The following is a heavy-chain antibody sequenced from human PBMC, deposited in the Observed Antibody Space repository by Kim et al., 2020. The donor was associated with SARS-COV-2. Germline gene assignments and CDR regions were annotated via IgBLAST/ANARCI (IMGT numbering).Heavy chain of an antibody. CDR2: IYPGDSDT. CDR3: ARAPYYYGSGSRHGYFDY. J-gene: IGHJ4*02. CDR1: GYSFTSYW. Sequence: GESLKISCKGSGYSFTSYWIGWVRQMPGKGLEWMGIIYPGDSDTRYSPSFQGQVTISADKSISTAYLQWSSLKASDTAMYYCARAPYYYGSGSRHGYFDYWGQGTLVTVSS. V-gene: IGHV5-51*01. D-gene: IGHD3-10*01.